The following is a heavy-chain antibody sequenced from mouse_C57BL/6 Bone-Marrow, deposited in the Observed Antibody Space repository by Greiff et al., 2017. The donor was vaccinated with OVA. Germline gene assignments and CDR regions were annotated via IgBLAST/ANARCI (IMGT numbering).Heavy chain of an antibody. Sequence: QVQLQQPGAELVKPGASVKMSCKASGYTFTSYWITWVKQRPGQGLEWIGDIYPGSGSTNYNEKFKSKATLTVDTSSSTAYMQLSSLTSEDSAVYYCARDPSYYYGSSYWYFDVWGTGTTATVSS. CDR1: GYTFTSYW. CDR2: IYPGSGST. D-gene: IGHD1-1*01. V-gene: IGHV1-55*01. J-gene: IGHJ1*03. CDR3: ARDPSYYYGSSYWYFDV.